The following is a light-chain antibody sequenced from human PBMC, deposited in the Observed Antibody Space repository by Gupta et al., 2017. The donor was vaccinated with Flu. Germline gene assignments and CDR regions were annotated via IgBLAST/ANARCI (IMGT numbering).Light chain of an antibody. CDR1: QSVSTY. Sequence: ERATLSCRASQSVSTYLAWYQQKPGQAPRLLISDASNRAAGIPARFSGSGSGTDFTLTISNLEPEDFAVYYCQQRLSWPPITFGQGTRLEIK. J-gene: IGKJ5*01. CDR2: DAS. CDR3: QQRLSWPPIT. V-gene: IGKV3-11*01.